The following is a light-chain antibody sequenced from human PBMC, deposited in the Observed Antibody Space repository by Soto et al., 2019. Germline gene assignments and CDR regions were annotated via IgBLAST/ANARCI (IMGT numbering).Light chain of an antibody. CDR1: QRISSW. V-gene: IGKV1-5*03. J-gene: IGKJ1*01. Sequence: DIQMTQSPSTLSASVGDRVTITCRASQRISSWLAWYQHKPGKAPKLLIYKASTLESGVPSRFSGSQSGTEFTLTISSLQPDDFATYYCQQYDTYSTFGQGTKVEI. CDR3: QQYDTYST. CDR2: KAS.